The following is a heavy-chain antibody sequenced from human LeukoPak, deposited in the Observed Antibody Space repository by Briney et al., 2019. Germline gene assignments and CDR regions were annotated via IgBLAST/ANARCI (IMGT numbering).Heavy chain of an antibody. Sequence: GGSLRLSCAASGFTFSSYWMHWVRQAPGKGLVWVSRINSDGSSTSYADSVKGRFTISRDNAKNTLYLQMNSLRAEDTAVYYCARAGYYGSGRYIGYWGQGTLVTVSS. CDR1: GFTFSSYW. D-gene: IGHD3-10*01. V-gene: IGHV3-74*01. CDR3: ARAGYYGSGRYIGY. J-gene: IGHJ4*02. CDR2: INSDGSST.